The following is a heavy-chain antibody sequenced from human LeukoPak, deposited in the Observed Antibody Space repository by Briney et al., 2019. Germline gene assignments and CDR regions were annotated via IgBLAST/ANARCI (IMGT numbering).Heavy chain of an antibody. D-gene: IGHD2-2*01. J-gene: IGHJ4*02. CDR3: ARVGPYLCSSTSCYEYYFDY. CDR2: IIPIFGTA. CDR1: GGTFSSYA. Sequence: ASVKVSCKASGGTFSSYAISWVRQAPGQGLEWMGGIIPIFGTANYAQKFQGRVTITADESTSTAYMELSSLRSEDTAVYCCARVGPYLCSSTSCYEYYFDYWGQGTLVTVSS. V-gene: IGHV1-69*13.